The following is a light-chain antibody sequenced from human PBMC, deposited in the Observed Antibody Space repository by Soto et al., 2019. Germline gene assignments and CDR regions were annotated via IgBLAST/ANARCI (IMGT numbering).Light chain of an antibody. CDR3: QSYDSSLIGYV. J-gene: IGLJ1*01. Sequence: QSVLTQPPSVSGAPGQRVTISCTGSSSNIGAGYDVPWYQQLPGTAPKLLIYDNTNRPSGVPDRFSGSKSGTSASLAITGLQAEDEADYYCQSYDSSLIGYVFGSGTKLTVL. CDR2: DNT. V-gene: IGLV1-40*01. CDR1: SSNIGAGYD.